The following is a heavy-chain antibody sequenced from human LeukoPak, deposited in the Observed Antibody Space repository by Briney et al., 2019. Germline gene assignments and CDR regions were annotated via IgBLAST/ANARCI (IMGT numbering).Heavy chain of an antibody. CDR2: ISWNSGSI. CDR1: GFTFDDYA. D-gene: IGHD2-21*01. V-gene: IGHV3-9*01. J-gene: IGHJ3*02. Sequence: GGSLRLSCAASGFTFDDYAMHWVRQAPGKGLEWVSGISWNSGSIGYADSVKGRFTISRDNAKNSLYLQMNSLRAEDTAVYYCVRGVVIAMMPIDAFDIWGQGTMVTVSS. CDR3: VRGVVIAMMPIDAFDI.